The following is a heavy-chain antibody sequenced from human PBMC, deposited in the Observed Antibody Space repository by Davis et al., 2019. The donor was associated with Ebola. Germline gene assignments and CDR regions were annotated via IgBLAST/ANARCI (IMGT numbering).Heavy chain of an antibody. V-gene: IGHV4-39*07. CDR1: GGSIISSSSY. J-gene: IGHJ4*02. CDR3: ARDPGSSWQYYFDY. CDR2: IYYSGIT. D-gene: IGHD6-13*01. Sequence: SETLSLTCTVSGGSIISSSSYWGWIRPSPRKGLEWIGSIYYSGITYYNPSLKSRVTISVDTSKNQFSLKVNSVTAADTAVYYCARDPGSSWQYYFDYWGQGTLVTVSS.